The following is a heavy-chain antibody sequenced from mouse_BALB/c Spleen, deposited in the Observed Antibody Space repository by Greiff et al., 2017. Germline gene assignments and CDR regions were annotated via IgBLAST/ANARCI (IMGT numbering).Heavy chain of an antibody. Sequence: EVKLVESGGGLVQPGGSRKLSCAASGFTFSSFGMHWVRQAPEKGLEWVAYISSGSSTIYYADTAKGRFTISRDNPKNTLFLQMTSLRSEDTAMYYCARSNYDDYFDYWGQGTTLTVSS. CDR3: ARSNYDDYFDY. J-gene: IGHJ2*01. D-gene: IGHD2-4*01. CDR2: ISSGSSTI. CDR1: GFTFSSFG. V-gene: IGHV5-17*02.